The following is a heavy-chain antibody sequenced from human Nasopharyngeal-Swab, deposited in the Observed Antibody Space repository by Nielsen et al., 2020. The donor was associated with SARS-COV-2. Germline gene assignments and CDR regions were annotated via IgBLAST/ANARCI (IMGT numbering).Heavy chain of an antibody. CDR3: ARVPYDILHFRGGMDV. Sequence: GESLKISCAASGFTFSSYGMHWVRQAPGKGPEWVAVIWYDGSNKYYADSVKGRFTISRHNSKNTLYLQMNSLRAEDTAVYYCARVPYDILHFRGGMDVWGQGTTVTVSS. CDR2: IWYDGSNK. CDR1: GFTFSSYG. J-gene: IGHJ6*02. V-gene: IGHV3-33*01. D-gene: IGHD3-9*01.